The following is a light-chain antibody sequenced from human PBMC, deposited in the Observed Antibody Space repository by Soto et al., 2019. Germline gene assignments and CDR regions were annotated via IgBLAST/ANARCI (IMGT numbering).Light chain of an antibody. CDR3: SSYTTRTTLYV. J-gene: IGLJ1*01. CDR2: EVS. V-gene: IGLV2-14*01. Sequence: QSALIQPPSASGSLGQSVTIPCTGSSSDVGGYNFVSWYQLHPGKAPKLMIYEVSNRPSGVSNRFSGSKSGDTASLTISGLQAEDEADYYCSSYTTRTTLYVFGTGTKLTVL. CDR1: SSDVGGYNF.